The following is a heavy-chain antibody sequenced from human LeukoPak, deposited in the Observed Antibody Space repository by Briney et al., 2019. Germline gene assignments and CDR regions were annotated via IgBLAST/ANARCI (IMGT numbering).Heavy chain of an antibody. D-gene: IGHD3-22*01. CDR1: GDSVSRSDPY. CDR3: ARRRYYDGSGYLE. V-gene: IGHV4-39*01. J-gene: IGHJ1*01. Sequence: SETLSLTCSVSGDSVSRSDPYWDWIRQPPGKGLEWIGTIYYSGRTYYSPSLKSRVTLSVDTSSNQFSLNLRSVTAADTAVYYCARRRYYDGSGYLEWGQGTLLSVSS. CDR2: IYYSGRT.